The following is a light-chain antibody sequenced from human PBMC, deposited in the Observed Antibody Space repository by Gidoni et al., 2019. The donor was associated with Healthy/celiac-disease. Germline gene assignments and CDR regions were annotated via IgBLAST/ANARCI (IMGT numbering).Light chain of an antibody. CDR3: SSYTSSREKV. CDR1: SSDVGGYNY. CDR2: EVS. V-gene: IGLV2-14*01. J-gene: IGLJ2*01. Sequence: QSALTTPASVSGSPGQSITISCTVTSSDVGGYNYVAWYQQHPGKAPKLMIYEVSNRPSGVSNRFSVSKSGNTTSLTISGLQAEDEADYYCSSYTSSREKVFGGGTKLTVL.